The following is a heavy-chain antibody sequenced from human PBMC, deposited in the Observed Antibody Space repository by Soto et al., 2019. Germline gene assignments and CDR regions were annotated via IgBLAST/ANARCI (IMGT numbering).Heavy chain of an antibody. V-gene: IGHV4-31*03. CDR3: ARSTTYYDFWSGPIDY. D-gene: IGHD3-3*01. Sequence: QVQLQESGPGLVKPSQTLSLTCTVSGGSISSGGYYWSWIRQHPGKGLEWIGYIYYSGSTYYNPSLKSRVNISVDTSKNQFSLKLSSVTAADTAVYYCARSTTYYDFWSGPIDYWGQGTLVTVSS. J-gene: IGHJ4*02. CDR1: GGSISSGGYY. CDR2: IYYSGST.